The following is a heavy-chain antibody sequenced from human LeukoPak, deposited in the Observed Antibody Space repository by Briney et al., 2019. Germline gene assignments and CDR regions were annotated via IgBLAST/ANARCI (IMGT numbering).Heavy chain of an antibody. V-gene: IGHV3-7*01. CDR3: ARRLGLGFGEYSNNWFDL. Sequence: PEGSPRLSCAASGFTFSSYWMSWVRQAPGKGLEWVANIKHDGSEKYYVDSVKGRFTISRDNAKNSLYLQMNSLRAEDTAVYYCARRLGLGFGEYSNNWFDLWGQGTLVTVSS. J-gene: IGHJ5*02. D-gene: IGHD3-10*01. CDR2: IKHDGSEK. CDR1: GFTFSSYW.